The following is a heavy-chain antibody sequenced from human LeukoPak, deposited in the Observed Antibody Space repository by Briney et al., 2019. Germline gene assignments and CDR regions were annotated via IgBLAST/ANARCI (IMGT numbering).Heavy chain of an antibody. J-gene: IGHJ4*02. CDR1: GFTFSCYA. D-gene: IGHD3-22*01. CDR2: ISGSGGST. Sequence: GGSLRLSCAASGFTFSCYAMSWVRQAPGKGLEWVSAISGSGGSTYYADSVKGRFTISRDNSKNTLYLQMNSLRAEDTAVYYCAKDPYYDSSGYYDPHFDYWGQGTLVTVSS. V-gene: IGHV3-23*01. CDR3: AKDPYYDSSGYYDPHFDY.